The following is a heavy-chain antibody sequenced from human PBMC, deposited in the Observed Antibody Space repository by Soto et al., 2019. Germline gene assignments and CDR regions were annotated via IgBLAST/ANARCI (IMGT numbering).Heavy chain of an antibody. CDR2: IYYTGST. CDR1: GGSISNGGYY. V-gene: IGHV4-31*03. J-gene: IGHJ4*02. CDR3: ARDDHGDYVGY. D-gene: IGHD4-17*01. Sequence: PSETLSLTCTVSGGSISNGGYYWSWFRQHPGKGLEWIGYIYYTGSTYYNPSLKSRVTISVDTSKNQFSPKLSSVTAADTAVYYCARDDHGDYVGYWGQGTLVTVSS.